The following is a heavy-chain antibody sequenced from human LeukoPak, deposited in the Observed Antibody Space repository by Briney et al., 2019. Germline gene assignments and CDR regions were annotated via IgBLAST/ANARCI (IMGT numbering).Heavy chain of an antibody. CDR3: ARGDIVGATTTPFDY. J-gene: IGHJ4*02. D-gene: IGHD1-26*01. CDR2: IWYDGSNQ. Sequence: GRSLRLSCAASGFTFRSYGMHWVRQAPGKGLEWVAVIWYDGSNQYYADSVKGRFTISRDNSKNTLYLQMNSLRAEDTAVYYCARGDIVGATTTPFDYWGQGTLVRVSS. V-gene: IGHV3-33*01. CDR1: GFTFRSYG.